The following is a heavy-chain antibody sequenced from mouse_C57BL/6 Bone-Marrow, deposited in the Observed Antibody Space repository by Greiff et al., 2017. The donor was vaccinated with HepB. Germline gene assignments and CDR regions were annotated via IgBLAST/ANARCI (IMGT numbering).Heavy chain of an antibody. CDR3: TVYYGNYGFAY. CDR1: GFNIKDDY. CDR2: IDPENGDT. V-gene: IGHV14-4*01. Sequence: EVQLVESGAELVRPGASVKLSCTASGFNIKDDYMHWVKQRPEQGLEWIGWIDPENGDTEYASKFQGKATITADTSSNTAYLQLSSLTSEDTAVYYCTVYYGNYGFAYWGQGTLVTVSA. J-gene: IGHJ3*01. D-gene: IGHD2-1*01.